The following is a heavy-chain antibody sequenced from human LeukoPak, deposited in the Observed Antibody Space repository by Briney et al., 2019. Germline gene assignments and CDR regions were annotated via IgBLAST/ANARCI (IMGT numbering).Heavy chain of an antibody. J-gene: IGHJ5*02. CDR2: INRSGST. CDR3: ARGLPGSDTMVRGVMKGWFDP. D-gene: IGHD3-10*01. CDR1: GGSFSGYY. V-gene: IGHV4-34*01. Sequence: PSETLSLTCAVYGGSFSGYYWRWLRQPPRKGRQWIGEINRSGSTSYNQSLRSRGTISVDTSKNQFSLKLSSVTAADTAVYYCARGLPGSDTMVRGVMKGWFDPWGQGTLVTVSS.